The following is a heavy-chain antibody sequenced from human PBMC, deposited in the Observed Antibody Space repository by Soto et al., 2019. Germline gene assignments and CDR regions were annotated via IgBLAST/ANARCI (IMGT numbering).Heavy chain of an antibody. CDR1: GFTFSSYG. V-gene: IGHV3-33*01. CDR2: IWYDGSNK. J-gene: IGHJ6*02. D-gene: IGHD2-8*01. Sequence: QVQLVESGGGVVQPGRSLRLSCAASGFTFSSYGMHWVRQAPGKGLEWVAVIWYDGSNKYYADSVKGRFTITRDNSKNTLYLQISSLRAEDTAVYYCARDGQYCTNGVCYTRYGMDVWGQGTTVTVSS. CDR3: ARDGQYCTNGVCYTRYGMDV.